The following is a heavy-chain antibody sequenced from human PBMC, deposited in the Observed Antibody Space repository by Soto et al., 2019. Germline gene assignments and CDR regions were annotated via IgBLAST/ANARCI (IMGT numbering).Heavy chain of an antibody. CDR3: AREASGGYESY. V-gene: IGHV1-18*01. J-gene: IGHJ4*02. CDR1: GYTFTRYG. Sequence: QVQLVQSGAEVKKPGASVKVSCKASGYTFTRYGISWVRQAPGQGLEWMGWISAYNGNTNYAQKLQGRVTMTTDTSTSTGYMELRSLRSADTAVYSCAREASGGYESYWGQGTLVTVSS. D-gene: IGHD6-19*01. CDR2: ISAYNGNT.